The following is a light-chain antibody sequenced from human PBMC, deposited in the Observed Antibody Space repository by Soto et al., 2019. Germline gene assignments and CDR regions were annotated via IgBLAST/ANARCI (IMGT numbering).Light chain of an antibody. CDR3: LQHDTSPRT. CDR2: AAS. V-gene: IGKV3-20*01. Sequence: ENVLTQSPGTLSLSPGERATLSCRASQSVSSNYLAWYQQKPGQAPRLLIYAASTRATGIPDRFSGSGSGTDFTLTINRLEPEDFAVYYCLQHDTSPRTFGQGTKLEIK. J-gene: IGKJ2*01. CDR1: QSVSSNY.